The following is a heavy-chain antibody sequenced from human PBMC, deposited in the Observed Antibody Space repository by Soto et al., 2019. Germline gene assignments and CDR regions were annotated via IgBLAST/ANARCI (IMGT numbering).Heavy chain of an antibody. CDR1: GGSISSGGYS. CDR2: IYNSGST. J-gene: IGHJ4*02. V-gene: IGHV4-30-2*01. CDR3: ARGYDPSGSPARYFVS. Sequence: PSETLSLTCAVSGGSISSGGYSWSWIRQPPGKGLEGFGYIYNSGSTYYTPSRKSRVTISVDRSKTQFSLKLTSVTAADTVVYFCARGYDPSGSPARYFVSWGQGALVTVSS. D-gene: IGHD3-22*01.